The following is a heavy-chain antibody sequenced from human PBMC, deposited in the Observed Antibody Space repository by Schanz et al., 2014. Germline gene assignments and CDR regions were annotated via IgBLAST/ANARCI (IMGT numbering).Heavy chain of an antibody. Sequence: EVRLVESGGGLVQPGGSLRLSCAASGFTFGSYGMSWVRQGPGKGLEWVSSISHSGGSKYYADSVKGRFTISRDNSENTLYLQMNSLSADDTAVFYCAKGMGYCSGGTCYDYYYYGLDVWGQGTTVTVSS. CDR1: GFTFGSYG. CDR3: AKGMGYCSGGTCYDYYYYGLDV. J-gene: IGHJ6*02. V-gene: IGHV3-23*04. CDR2: ISHSGGSK. D-gene: IGHD2-15*01.